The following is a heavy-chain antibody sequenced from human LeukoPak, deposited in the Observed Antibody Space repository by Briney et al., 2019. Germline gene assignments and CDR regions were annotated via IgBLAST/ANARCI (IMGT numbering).Heavy chain of an antibody. CDR3: ARARYIPTERGDDAFDI. V-gene: IGHV1-18*01. CDR1: GYTFTRYG. CDR2: INDYNGNT. J-gene: IGHJ3*02. Sequence: ASVTVSFKSSGYTFTRYGISWVRPAPGQGLEGMGWINDYNGNTNSAQKFQGRVTMTTDTSTSTAYMELRSLRSDDTAVYYCARARYIPTERGDDAFDIWGQGTVVTVSS. D-gene: IGHD1-1*01.